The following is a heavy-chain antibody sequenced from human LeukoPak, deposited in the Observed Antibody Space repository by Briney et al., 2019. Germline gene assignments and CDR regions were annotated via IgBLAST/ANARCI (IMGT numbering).Heavy chain of an antibody. Sequence: PGSSLRLSCAASGFTFSSYGMHWVRQAPGTVLEWVAVIWYDGSNKYYADSVKGRFTISRDNSKNTLYLQMNSLRAEDTAVYYCAREGSYDSSTMWYFDYWGQGTLVTVSS. CDR1: GFTFSSYG. J-gene: IGHJ4*02. V-gene: IGHV3-33*01. D-gene: IGHD3-22*01. CDR2: IWYDGSNK. CDR3: AREGSYDSSTMWYFDY.